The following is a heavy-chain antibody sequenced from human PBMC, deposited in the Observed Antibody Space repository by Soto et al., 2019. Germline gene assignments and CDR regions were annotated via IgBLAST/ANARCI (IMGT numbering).Heavy chain of an antibody. Sequence: GESLKISCKGSGYSFTSYWISWVRQMPGKGLEWMGRIDPSDSYTNYSPSFQGHVTISADKSISTAYLQWSSLKASDTAMYYCATPHCSGGSCYSGAYYYGMDVWGQGTTVTAP. J-gene: IGHJ6*02. CDR2: IDPSDSYT. D-gene: IGHD2-15*01. CDR3: ATPHCSGGSCYSGAYYYGMDV. V-gene: IGHV5-10-1*01. CDR1: GYSFTSYW.